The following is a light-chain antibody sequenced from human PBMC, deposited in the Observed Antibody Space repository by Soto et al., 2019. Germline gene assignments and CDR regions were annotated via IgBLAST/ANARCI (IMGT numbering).Light chain of an antibody. Sequence: EIVLTQSPGTLSLSPGERATLSCRASQSVSSSYLAWYQQKPGQAPRLLIYGASSRATGIPDRFSGSGSGTDFPLTISRLEPEDFAVYDCQQYGSSPRATFGQGTKVEIK. V-gene: IGKV3-20*01. J-gene: IGKJ1*01. CDR3: QQYGSSPRAT. CDR1: QSVSSSY. CDR2: GAS.